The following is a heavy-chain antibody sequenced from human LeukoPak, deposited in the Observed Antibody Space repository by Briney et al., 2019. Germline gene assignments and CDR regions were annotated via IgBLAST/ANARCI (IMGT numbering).Heavy chain of an antibody. CDR2: IKFDGTAT. D-gene: IGHD1-26*01. Sequence: GGSLRLSCSGFGFTFSSFWMGWVRQAPGKGLEWVANIKFDGTATNYVDSVRGRFTISRDNAKNSLHLQMNTLRAEDSAVYYCATGSDLAGLDYWGQGTLVIVSS. J-gene: IGHJ4*02. CDR1: GFTFSSFW. CDR3: ATGSDLAGLDY. V-gene: IGHV3-7*03.